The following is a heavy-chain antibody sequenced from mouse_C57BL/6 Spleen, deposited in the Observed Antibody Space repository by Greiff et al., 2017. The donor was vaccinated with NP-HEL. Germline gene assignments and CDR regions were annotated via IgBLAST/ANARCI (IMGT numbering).Heavy chain of an antibody. D-gene: IGHD2-5*01. CDR1: GYSITSGYY. Sequence: EVKLVESGPGLVKPSQSLSLTCSVTGYSITSGYYWNWIRQFPGNKLEWMGYISYDGSNNYNPSLKNRISITRDTSKNQFFLKLNSVTTEDTATYYCADYYSNLYWYFDVWGTGTTVTVSS. J-gene: IGHJ1*03. V-gene: IGHV3-6*01. CDR2: ISYDGSN. CDR3: ADYYSNLYWYFDV.